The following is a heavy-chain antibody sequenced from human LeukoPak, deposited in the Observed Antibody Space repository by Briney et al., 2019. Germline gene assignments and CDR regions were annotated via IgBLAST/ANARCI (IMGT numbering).Heavy chain of an antibody. D-gene: IGHD3-10*01. CDR2: ISGSRGST. CDR1: GFTFSSYA. J-gene: IGHJ4*02. CDR3: AKVRRPSLPPGESGY. Sequence: GGSLRLSCAASGFTFSSYAMSWVRQAPGKGLEWVSAISGSRGSTYYADSVKGRFTISRDNSKNTLYLQMNSLRAEDTAVYYCAKVRRPSLPPGESGYWGQGTLVTVSS. V-gene: IGHV3-23*01.